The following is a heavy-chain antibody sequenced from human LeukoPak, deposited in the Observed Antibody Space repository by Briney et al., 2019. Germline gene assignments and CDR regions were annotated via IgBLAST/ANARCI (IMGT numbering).Heavy chain of an antibody. CDR2: INPNSGGT. CDR3: ARVAITMVRGVISNWFDP. V-gene: IGHV1-2*02. CDR1: GYTFTGYY. D-gene: IGHD3-10*01. Sequence: ASVKVSCKASGYTFTGYYMHWVRQAPGQGLEWTGWINPNSGGTNYAQKFQGRVTMTRDTSISTAYMELSRLRSDDTAVYYCARVAITMVRGVISNWFDPWGQGTLVTVSS. J-gene: IGHJ5*02.